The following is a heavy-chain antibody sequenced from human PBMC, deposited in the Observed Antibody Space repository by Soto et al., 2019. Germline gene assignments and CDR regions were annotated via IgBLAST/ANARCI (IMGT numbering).Heavy chain of an antibody. CDR3: AVIAARPQRNTVDY. D-gene: IGHD6-6*01. V-gene: IGHV1-69*12. Sequence: QVQLVQSGAEVKKPGSSVKVSCKASGGTFSSYAISWVRQAPGQGLEWMGGIIPIFGTANYAQKFQGRVTITADDSPSRAYMELSRLRSEDTAVYYCAVIAARPQRNTVDYWGQGTLVTVSS. CDR2: IIPIFGTA. CDR1: GGTFSSYA. J-gene: IGHJ4*02.